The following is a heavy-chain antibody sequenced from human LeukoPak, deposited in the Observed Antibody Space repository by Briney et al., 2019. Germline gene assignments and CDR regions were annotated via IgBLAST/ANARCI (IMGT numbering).Heavy chain of an antibody. CDR1: GFSFTSYG. Sequence: GGSLRLSCAASGFSFTSYGMHWVRQAPGKGLEWVALITYDGYYKYYSDSVKGRFTISSGTSKNTLYLQMNSLRAEDTAVYYCARDLSPVVRASPMGYWGQGTLVTVSS. CDR2: ITYDGYYK. J-gene: IGHJ4*02. D-gene: IGHD3-10*01. CDR3: ARDLSPVVRASPMGY. V-gene: IGHV3-30*03.